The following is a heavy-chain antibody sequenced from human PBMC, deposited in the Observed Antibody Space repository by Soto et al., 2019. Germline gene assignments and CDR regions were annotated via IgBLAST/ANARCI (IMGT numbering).Heavy chain of an antibody. V-gene: IGHV1-46*01. CDR2: INPSGGST. Sequence: XSVKVSSKASGYTFTSYYMHSVRHAPGQGLEWMGIINPSGGSTSYAQKFQGRVTMTRDTSTSTVYMELSSMRSEDTAVYYCARDQSGRYAFDYWGQGTLVTVSS. J-gene: IGHJ4*02. CDR3: ARDQSGRYAFDY. CDR1: GYTFTSYY. D-gene: IGHD1-1*01.